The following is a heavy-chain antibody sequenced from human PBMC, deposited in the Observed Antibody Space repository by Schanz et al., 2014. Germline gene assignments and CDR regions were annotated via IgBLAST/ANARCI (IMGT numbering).Heavy chain of an antibody. Sequence: QVQLQESGPGLVKPSETLSLTCTVSGDSVNSNYWNWIRQSPGRGLEWIGHFYNPGSTNYNPSLKSRATISIDTPKTQLSLKLTSVTAADTAVYFCARNKYTSGWYYFDYWGQGVLVTVSS. CDR3: ARNKYTSGWYYFDY. J-gene: IGHJ4*02. D-gene: IGHD6-19*01. CDR1: GDSVNSNY. V-gene: IGHV4-59*08. CDR2: FYNPGST.